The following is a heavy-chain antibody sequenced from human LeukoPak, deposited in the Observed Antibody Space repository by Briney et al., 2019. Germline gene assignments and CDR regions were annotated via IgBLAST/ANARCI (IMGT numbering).Heavy chain of an antibody. CDR3: ARGYGAGNYRRPFYGMDV. J-gene: IGHJ6*02. CDR1: GFTFSSYA. D-gene: IGHD3-10*01. CDR2: LNWNGDIT. V-gene: IGHV3-20*04. Sequence: GGSLRLSCAASGFTFSSYAMSWVRQAPGKGLEWVSGLNWNGDITRYADSVKGRFTISRDNAKNSVYLQMDSLSAEDTAFYYCARGYGAGNYRRPFYGMDVWGQGTTVTVSS.